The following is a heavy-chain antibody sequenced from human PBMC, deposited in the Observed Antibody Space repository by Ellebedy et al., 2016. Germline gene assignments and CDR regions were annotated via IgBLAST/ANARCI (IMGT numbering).Heavy chain of an antibody. CDR3: ARLDSYAAVN. D-gene: IGHD6-13*01. CDR2: ISGSGGST. CDR1: GFTFSSNA. V-gene: IGHV3-23*01. J-gene: IGHJ4*02. Sequence: GESLKISCAASGFTFSSNAMSWVRQAPGKGLEWVSAISGSGGSTYYADSVKGRFTISRDNSKNTLYLQMNSLRAEDTAVYYCARLDSYAAVNWGQGALVTVSS.